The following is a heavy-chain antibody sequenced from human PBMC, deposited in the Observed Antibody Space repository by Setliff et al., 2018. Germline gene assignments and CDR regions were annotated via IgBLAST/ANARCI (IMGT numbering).Heavy chain of an antibody. CDR1: GYTFTDYY. J-gene: IGHJ4*02. V-gene: IGHV1-69-2*01. CDR3: ARGYCSSVSCINDY. CDR2: VDPEEGET. D-gene: IGHD2-2*01. Sequence: ASVKVSCKASGYTFTDYYMYWVQQAPGKGLEWMGRVDPEEGETTYAEKFQGRVTITADTSTDTAYMELNSLRAEDTALYYCARGYCSSVSCINDYWGQGTLVTVSS.